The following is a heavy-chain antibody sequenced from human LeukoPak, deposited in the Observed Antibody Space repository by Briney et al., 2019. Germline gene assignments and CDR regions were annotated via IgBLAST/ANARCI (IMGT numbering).Heavy chain of an antibody. CDR1: GFIFSSYS. J-gene: IGHJ4*02. Sequence: GQSLRLSCAASGFIFSSYSMNWVRQAPGKGLEWVSSISSGSDSYIYYTDSVKGRFTISRDNAKNSLYLQMNTLGAEDTAVYYCARKGSGWQFDYWGQGSLVTVSS. CDR3: ARKGSGWQFDY. CDR2: ISSGSDSYI. D-gene: IGHD6-19*01. V-gene: IGHV3-21*01.